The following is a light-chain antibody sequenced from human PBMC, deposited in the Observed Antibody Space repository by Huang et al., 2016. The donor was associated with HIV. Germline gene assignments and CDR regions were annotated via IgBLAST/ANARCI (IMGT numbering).Light chain of an antibody. CDR3: QQRSNWPRT. V-gene: IGKV3-11*01. Sequence: EIVLTQSPATLSLSPGERATLYCRASQSVSRYLALYQQKPGQAPRLLIYDASNRATGIPARFSGSWSGTDFTLTISSLEPEDFAVYYCQQRSNWPRTFGQGTKVEIK. CDR2: DAS. J-gene: IGKJ1*01. CDR1: QSVSRY.